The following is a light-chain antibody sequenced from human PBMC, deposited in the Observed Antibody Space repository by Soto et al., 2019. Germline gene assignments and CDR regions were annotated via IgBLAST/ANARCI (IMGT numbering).Light chain of an antibody. J-gene: IGKJ1*01. Sequence: DIQMTQSPSSLSASVGDRVTITCLASQVITDYVAWYQQKPGQVPNLLIYAASTLQSGVPSRFSGSGSGTDFTLTITGLQPEDVATYYCQNYNSAPCTFGQGTKVEIK. CDR3: QNYNSAPCT. CDR2: AAS. CDR1: QVITDY. V-gene: IGKV1-27*01.